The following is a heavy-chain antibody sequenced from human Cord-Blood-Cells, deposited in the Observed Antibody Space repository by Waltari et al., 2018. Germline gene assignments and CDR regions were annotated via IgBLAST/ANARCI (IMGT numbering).Heavy chain of an antibody. D-gene: IGHD6-19*01. Sequence: QVQLVESGGGVVQPGRSLRLSCAAPGFTFSSYGMHWVRQAPGKGLEWVAFIWYDGSNKYYADSVKGRFTISRDNSKNTLYLQMNSLRAEDTAVYYCARGHSSGWYGVDYWGQGTLVTVSS. V-gene: IGHV3-33*01. CDR3: ARGHSSGWYGVDY. J-gene: IGHJ4*02. CDR2: IWYDGSNK. CDR1: GFTFSSYG.